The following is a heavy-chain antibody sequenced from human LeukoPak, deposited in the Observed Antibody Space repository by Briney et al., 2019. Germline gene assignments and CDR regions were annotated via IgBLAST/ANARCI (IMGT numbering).Heavy chain of an antibody. D-gene: IGHD2-2*01. CDR3: AAGLTNCYSCGWFDP. V-gene: IGHV3-48*03. Sequence: PGGSLRLSCAASGFTFSSYEMNWVRQAPGKGLEWVSYISSSGSTIYYADSVKGRFTISRDNAKNSLHLQMNSLRAEDTAVYYCAAGLTNCYSCGWFDPWGQGALVTVSS. CDR2: ISSSGSTI. J-gene: IGHJ5*02. CDR1: GFTFSSYE.